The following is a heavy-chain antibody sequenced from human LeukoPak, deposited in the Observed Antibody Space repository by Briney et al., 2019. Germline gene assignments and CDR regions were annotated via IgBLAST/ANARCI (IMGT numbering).Heavy chain of an antibody. J-gene: IGHJ4*02. CDR2: ISSSSSTI. Sequence: GGSLRLSCAASGFTFSSYGMTWVRQAPGKGLEWVSYISSSSSTIYYADSVKGRFTMTRDNSKNTLYLQMNSLRAEDTAVYYCAKDLTVPTIHFDYWGQGTLVTVSS. V-gene: IGHV3-48*01. CDR3: AKDLTVPTIHFDY. CDR1: GFTFSSYG. D-gene: IGHD4-17*01.